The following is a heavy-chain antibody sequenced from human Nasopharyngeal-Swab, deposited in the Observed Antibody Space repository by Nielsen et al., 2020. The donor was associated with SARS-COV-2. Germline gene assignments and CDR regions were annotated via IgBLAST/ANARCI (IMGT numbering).Heavy chain of an antibody. Sequence: GESLKISCAASGLSVSSNYMSWVRQAPGKGLEWVSITYPGGSTYYADSVKGRFTISRDSSRNTLYLQMNSLTAEDTAVYYCARVLDGYNGFDYWGQGTLVTVSS. V-gene: IGHV3-53*01. CDR3: ARVLDGYNGFDY. CDR2: TYPGGST. CDR1: GLSVSSNY. J-gene: IGHJ4*02. D-gene: IGHD5-24*01.